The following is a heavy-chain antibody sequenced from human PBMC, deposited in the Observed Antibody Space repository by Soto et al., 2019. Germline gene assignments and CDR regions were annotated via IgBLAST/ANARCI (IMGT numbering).Heavy chain of an antibody. D-gene: IGHD2-2*01. CDR2: IYHSAST. V-gene: IGHV4-4*02. CDR3: ARRRVVVVPAAIKNGMDV. Sequence: SETLSLTCAVSGGSISSSNWWSWVRQRPGKGLEWIGEIYHSASTNYNPSLKSRVTISVDKSKNQFSLKLSSVTAADTAVYYCARRRVVVVPAAIKNGMDVWGQGTTVTVSS. CDR1: GGSISSSNW. J-gene: IGHJ6*02.